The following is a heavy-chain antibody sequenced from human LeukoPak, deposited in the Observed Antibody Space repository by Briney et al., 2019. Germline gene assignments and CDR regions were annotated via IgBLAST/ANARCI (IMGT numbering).Heavy chain of an antibody. CDR1: GGSISSGDYY. CDR2: IYYSGST. J-gene: IGHJ4*02. Sequence: SQTLSLTCTVSGGSISSGDYYWSWIRQPPGKGLEWIGYIYYSGSTYYNPSLKSRVTISVDTSKNQFSLKLCSVTAADTAVYYCARGRGRVIRYFDWLPPPFWFDYWGQGTLVTVSS. CDR3: ARGRGRVIRYFDWLPPPFWFDY. D-gene: IGHD3-9*01. V-gene: IGHV4-30-4*01.